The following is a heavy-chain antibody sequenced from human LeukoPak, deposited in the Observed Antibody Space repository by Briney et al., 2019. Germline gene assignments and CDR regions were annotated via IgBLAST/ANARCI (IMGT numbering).Heavy chain of an antibody. D-gene: IGHD3-9*01. V-gene: IGHV4-59*08. CDR2: IYYSGST. CDR3: ARQANYDILTGLNWFDP. J-gene: IGHJ5*02. Sequence: SETLSLTCTVSGGSISSYYWSWIRQPPGKGLEWIGYIYYSGSTNYNPSLKSRVTISADTSKNQFSLKLSSVTAADTAVYYCARQANYDILTGLNWFDPWGQGTLVTVSS. CDR1: GGSISSYY.